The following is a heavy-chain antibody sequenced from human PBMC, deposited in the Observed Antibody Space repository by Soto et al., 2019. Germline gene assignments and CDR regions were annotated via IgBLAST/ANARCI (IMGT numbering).Heavy chain of an antibody. D-gene: IGHD2-21*02. CDR1: GDSISSGDYY. J-gene: IGHJ5*02. Sequence: TLSLACNVSGDSISSGDYYWSWVRQHLGKGLEWIGYRSYSGSTYYNPSLKSRVTIVVDTSRNQFSLRLSSVTAADTAVYYCAREGGLAYCGGDCLYNWFDPWGQGTLVTVSS. CDR3: AREGGLAYCGGDCLYNWFDP. CDR2: RSYSGST. V-gene: IGHV4-31*03.